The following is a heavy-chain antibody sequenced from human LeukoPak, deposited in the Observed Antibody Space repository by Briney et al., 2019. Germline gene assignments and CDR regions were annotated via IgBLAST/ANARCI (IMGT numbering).Heavy chain of an antibody. CDR1: GGSISSGGYY. V-gene: IGHV4-61*08. J-gene: IGHJ6*02. D-gene: IGHD1-26*01. CDR3: AGDIVTHGMDV. Sequence: SETLSLTCTVSGGSISSGGYYWSWIRQHPGKGLEWIGYIYYSGSTNYNPSPKSRVTISVDTSKNQFSLKLSSVTAADTAVYYCAGDIVTHGMDVWGQGTTVTVSS. CDR2: IYYSGST.